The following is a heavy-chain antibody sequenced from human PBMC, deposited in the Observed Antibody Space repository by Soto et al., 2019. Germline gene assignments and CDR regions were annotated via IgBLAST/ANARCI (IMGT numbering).Heavy chain of an antibody. D-gene: IGHD3-3*01. CDR3: AKGSYIDYYEGRH. J-gene: IGHJ4*02. CDR2: ISGNGGIT. V-gene: IGHV3-23*01. CDR1: GFTFSSHA. Sequence: GGSLRLSCAASGFTFSSHAMTWVRQAPGKGLEWVSGISGNGGITYYADSVKGRFTLSRDNSRSTLYLQMNSLRVEDTAVYYCAKGSYIDYYEGRHCGQGTLVTVSS.